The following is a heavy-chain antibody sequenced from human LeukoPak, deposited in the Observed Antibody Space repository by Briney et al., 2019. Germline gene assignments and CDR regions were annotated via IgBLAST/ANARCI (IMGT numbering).Heavy chain of an antibody. CDR3: AKGVYYMDV. J-gene: IGHJ6*03. CDR2: VSGTGYTT. CDR1: GFSISNSA. Sequence: PGGSLRLSCAASGFSISNSAMSWVRQAPGKGLEWVSAVSGTGYTTYYADSVKGRFTISRDNSKNTLYVQMNSLRAEDTAVYYCAKGVYYMDVWGKGTTITVSS. V-gene: IGHV3-23*01.